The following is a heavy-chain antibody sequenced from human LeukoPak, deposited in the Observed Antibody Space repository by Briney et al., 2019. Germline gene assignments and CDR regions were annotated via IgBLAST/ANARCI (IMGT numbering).Heavy chain of an antibody. CDR2: IYYSGST. CDR3: AREQDYYDSSGTS. Sequence: SETLSLTCTVSGGSISSSSYYWGWIRQPPGKGLEWIGSIYYSGSTYYNPSLKSRVTISVDTSKNQFSLKLSSVTAADTAVYYCAREQDYYDSSGTSWGQGTLVTVSS. CDR1: GGSISSSSYY. V-gene: IGHV4-39*07. J-gene: IGHJ5*02. D-gene: IGHD3-22*01.